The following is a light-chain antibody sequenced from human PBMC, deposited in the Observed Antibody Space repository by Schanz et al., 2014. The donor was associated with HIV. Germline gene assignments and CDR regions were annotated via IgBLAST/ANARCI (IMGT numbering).Light chain of an antibody. CDR2: EVN. V-gene: IGLV2-23*02. Sequence: QSALTQPASVSESPGQAITISCNGTSSDVGSYNLVSWYQQHPGKAPHLMIYEVNKRPSGVSNRFSGSKSGNTASLTISGLQAEDEADYYCSSYAGSNNLLFGGGAKLTVL. CDR1: SSDVGSYNL. J-gene: IGLJ3*02. CDR3: SSYAGSNNLL.